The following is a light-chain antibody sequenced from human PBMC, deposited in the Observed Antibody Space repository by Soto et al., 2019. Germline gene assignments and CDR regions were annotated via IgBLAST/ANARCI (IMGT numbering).Light chain of an antibody. Sequence: EIVLTQSPGTLSLSPGESATLSCRASQSVSSSYLAWYQQKPGQAPRLLIYGASSRATGIPDRFSGSGSGTDFTLTISRLEPEDFAAYYCQQYGSSQYTFGQGTKLEIK. CDR3: QQYGSSQYT. V-gene: IGKV3-20*01. J-gene: IGKJ2*01. CDR1: QSVSSSY. CDR2: GAS.